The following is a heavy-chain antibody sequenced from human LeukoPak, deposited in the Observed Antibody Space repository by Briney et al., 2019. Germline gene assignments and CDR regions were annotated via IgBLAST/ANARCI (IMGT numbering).Heavy chain of an antibody. CDR3: ARARYTFGYFDY. CDR1: GYTFATFY. CDR2: INPSGGAT. D-gene: IGHD1-1*01. V-gene: IGHV1-46*01. J-gene: IGHJ4*02. Sequence: ASVKVSCKASGYTFATFYIHWVRQAPGQGLEWMGIINPSGGATTYAQNFQGRVTMTSDTSTSTIYMELSGLRSEDTAVYYCARARYTFGYFDYWGQGTLVPVSP.